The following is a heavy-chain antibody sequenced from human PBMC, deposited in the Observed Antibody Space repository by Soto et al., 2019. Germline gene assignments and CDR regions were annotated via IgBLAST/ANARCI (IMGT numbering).Heavy chain of an antibody. D-gene: IGHD6-13*01. CDR2: INPSGGST. J-gene: IGHJ6*02. Sequence: GASVKVSCKSSGYTFTSYYMHCVRQAPGQGLEWMGIINPSGGSTSYAQKFQGRVTMTRDTSTSTVYMELSSLRSEDTAVYYCARDRAFTAAAGTYYYYYGMDVWGQGTTVTVSS. V-gene: IGHV1-46*01. CDR3: ARDRAFTAAAGTYYYYYGMDV. CDR1: GYTFTSYY.